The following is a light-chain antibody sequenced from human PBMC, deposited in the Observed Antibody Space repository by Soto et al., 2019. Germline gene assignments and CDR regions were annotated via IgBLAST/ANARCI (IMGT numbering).Light chain of an antibody. J-gene: IGKJ5*01. CDR2: DAS. CDR1: QSISNY. CDR3: QQRSNWPPIT. V-gene: IGKV3-11*01. Sequence: EMVLTQSRDTLSLAPGERATLSCRTSQSISNYLIWYQQKPGQAPRLLIYDASNRATGIPARFSGSGSGTDFTLTISSLEPEDFAVYYCQQRSNWPPITFGQGTRLEI.